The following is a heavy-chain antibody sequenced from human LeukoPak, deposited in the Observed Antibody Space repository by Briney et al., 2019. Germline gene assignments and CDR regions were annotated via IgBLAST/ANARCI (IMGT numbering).Heavy chain of an antibody. J-gene: IGHJ4*02. CDR3: AREIQLWSQFDY. CDR1: GGSISSYY. CDR2: IYTSGST. D-gene: IGHD5-18*01. V-gene: IGHV4-4*07. Sequence: SETLSLTCTVSGGSISSYYWSWIRQPAGKGLEWIGRIYTSGSTNYSPSLKSRVTMSVDTSKNQFSLKLSSVTAADTAVYYCAREIQLWSQFDYWGQGTLVTVSS.